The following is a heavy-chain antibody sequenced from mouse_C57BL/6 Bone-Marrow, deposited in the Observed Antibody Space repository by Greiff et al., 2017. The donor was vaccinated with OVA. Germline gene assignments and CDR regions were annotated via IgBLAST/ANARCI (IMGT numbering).Heavy chain of an antibody. CDR3: ARWLLPYYFDY. V-gene: IGHV1-81*01. D-gene: IGHD2-3*01. J-gene: IGHJ2*01. CDR2: IYPRSGNT. Sequence: VQLQQSGAELARPGASVKLSCKASGYTFTSYGISWVKQSTGQGLEWIGEIYPRSGNTYYNEKFKGKATLTADKSSSTAYMELRSLTSEDSAVYFCARWLLPYYFDYWGQGTTLTVSS. CDR1: GYTFTSYG.